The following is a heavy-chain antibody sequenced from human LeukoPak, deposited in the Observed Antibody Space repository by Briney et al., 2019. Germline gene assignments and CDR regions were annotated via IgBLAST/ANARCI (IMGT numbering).Heavy chain of an antibody. Sequence: GGSLRLSCAATGFTFSSYSMNWVRQAPGKGLEWVSSISGSSSYIYYADSVKGRFTISRDNAKNSLYLQMNSLRAEDTAVYYCARGRGAYYFDYWGQGTLVTVSS. CDR2: ISGSSSYI. CDR3: ARGRGAYYFDY. V-gene: IGHV3-21*01. CDR1: GFTFSSYS. J-gene: IGHJ4*02.